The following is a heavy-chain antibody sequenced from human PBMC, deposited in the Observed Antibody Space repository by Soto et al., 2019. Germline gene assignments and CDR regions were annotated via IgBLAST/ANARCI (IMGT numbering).Heavy chain of an antibody. J-gene: IGHJ6*02. CDR1: GYTFTSYG. CDR2: ISAYNGNT. CDR3: ARDRFQLVGGGFLEWSNYYYYGMDV. Sequence: ASVKVSCKASGYTFTSYGISWVRQAPGQGLEWMGWISAYNGNTNYAQKLQGRVTMTTDTSTSTAYMELRSLRSDDTAVYYCARDRFQLVGGGFLEWSNYYYYGMDVWGQGTTVTVSS. D-gene: IGHD3-3*01. V-gene: IGHV1-18*01.